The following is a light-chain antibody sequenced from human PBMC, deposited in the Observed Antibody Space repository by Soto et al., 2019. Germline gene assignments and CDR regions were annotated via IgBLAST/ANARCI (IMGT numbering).Light chain of an antibody. CDR1: QSVSSY. Sequence: MTQSPATLSVSPGERATLSCRASQSVSSYLNWYQQKPGKAPKLLIYVASSLQSGVPSRFSGSGSGTDFTLTISSLQPEDFATYYCQQSYSTPPTFGQGTKLEIK. J-gene: IGKJ2*01. V-gene: IGKV1-39*01. CDR3: QQSYSTPPT. CDR2: VAS.